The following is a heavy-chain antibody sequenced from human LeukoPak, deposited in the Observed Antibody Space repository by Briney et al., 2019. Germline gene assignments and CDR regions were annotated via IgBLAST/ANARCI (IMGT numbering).Heavy chain of an antibody. CDR2: IDVHSNTI. CDR1: GFTFSSYS. CDR3: ARDMGGVYDFLSGFYKVGYFDY. Sequence: GGSLRLSCAASGFTFSSYSMNWVRQAPGKGLEWISYIDVHSNTIYYADSVKGRFTISRDNAKNSLYLQVSSLRAEDTAVYYCARDMGGVYDFLSGFYKVGYFDYWGQGTLVTVSS. V-gene: IGHV3-48*01. J-gene: IGHJ4*02. D-gene: IGHD3-3*01.